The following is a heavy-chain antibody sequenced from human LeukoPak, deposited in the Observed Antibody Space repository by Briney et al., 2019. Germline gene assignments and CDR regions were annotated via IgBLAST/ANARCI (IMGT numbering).Heavy chain of an antibody. CDR3: ASEIIFVSFDY. CDR2: ISYDGSNK. J-gene: IGHJ4*02. CDR1: GFTFSSYA. V-gene: IGHV3-30*04. D-gene: IGHD2/OR15-2a*01. Sequence: GGSLRLSCAASGFTFSSYAMHWVRQAPGKGLEWVAVISYDGSNKYYADSVKGRFTISRDNSKNTLYLQMNSLRAEDTAVYYCASEIIFVSFDYWGQGTLVTVSS.